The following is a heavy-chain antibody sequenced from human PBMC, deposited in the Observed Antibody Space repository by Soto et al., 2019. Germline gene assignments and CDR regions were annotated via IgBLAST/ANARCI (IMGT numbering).Heavy chain of an antibody. V-gene: IGHV4-30-2*06. Sequence: SETVSLTCSVSGVTLIYGGYSWSWIRQSPEKGLEWLGYIGHLESTYYNPSFKGRLSLSIDRTRNQFSLSPSSMTAADKAVYYCARGGGYDSFDFWGQGIQVTVSS. CDR2: IGHLEST. D-gene: IGHD2-15*01. CDR1: GVTLIYGGYS. J-gene: IGHJ4*02. CDR3: ARGGGYDSFDF.